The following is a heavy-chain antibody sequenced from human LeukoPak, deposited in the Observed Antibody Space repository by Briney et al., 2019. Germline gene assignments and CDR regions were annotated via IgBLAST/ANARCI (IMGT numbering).Heavy chain of an antibody. V-gene: IGHV4-34*01. Sequence: SETLSLTCAVYGGSFSGYYWSWIRQPPGKGLEWIGEINHSGSTNYNPSLKSRVTISVDTSKNQFSLKLSSVTAADTAVYYCARRFRVKLGIAAAGTFDYWGQGTLVTVSS. D-gene: IGHD6-13*01. CDR2: INHSGST. CDR1: GGSFSGYY. J-gene: IGHJ4*02. CDR3: ARRFRVKLGIAAAGTFDY.